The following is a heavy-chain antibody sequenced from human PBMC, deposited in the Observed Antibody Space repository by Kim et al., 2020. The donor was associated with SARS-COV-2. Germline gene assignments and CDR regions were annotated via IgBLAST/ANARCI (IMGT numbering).Heavy chain of an antibody. CDR2: IIPIFGTA. J-gene: IGHJ6*02. Sequence: SVKVSCKASGGTFSSYAISWVRQAPGQGLEWMGGIIPIFGTANYAQKFQGRVTITADESTSTAYMELSSLRSEDTAVYYCARVEQQRDYYYYYGMDVWGQGTTVTVSS. CDR3: ARVEQQRDYYYYYGMDV. V-gene: IGHV1-69*13. CDR1: GGTFSSYA. D-gene: IGHD6-13*01.